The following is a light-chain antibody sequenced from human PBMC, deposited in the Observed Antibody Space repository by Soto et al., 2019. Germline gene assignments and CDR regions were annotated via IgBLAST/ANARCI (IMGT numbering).Light chain of an antibody. CDR1: SDIGNYNL. J-gene: IGLJ1*01. CDR2: EVT. V-gene: IGLV2-23*02. Sequence: QSVLTQPASVSGSPGQSVTISCSGSDIGNYNLVSWYQHLPGRAPKLLIFEVTMRPSGISDRFSGSKSASTASLTISGLQAEDEGDYYCASYAGSRTCVFGSGTKVTVL. CDR3: ASYAGSRTCV.